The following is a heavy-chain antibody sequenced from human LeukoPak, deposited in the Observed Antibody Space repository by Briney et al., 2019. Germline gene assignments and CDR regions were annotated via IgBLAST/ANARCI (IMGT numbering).Heavy chain of an antibody. CDR2: IYPGDSDT. J-gene: IGHJ4*02. CDR1: GYSFTSYW. CDR3: ARRSRGYDNSGYYLDY. D-gene: IGHD3-22*01. V-gene: IGHV5-51*01. Sequence: GESLKISCKGSGYSFTSYWIGWVRQMPGKGLEWMGIIYPGDSDTRYSPSFQGQVTISADKSISTAYLQWSSLKASDTAMYYCARRSRGYDNSGYYLDYWGQGTLVTVSS.